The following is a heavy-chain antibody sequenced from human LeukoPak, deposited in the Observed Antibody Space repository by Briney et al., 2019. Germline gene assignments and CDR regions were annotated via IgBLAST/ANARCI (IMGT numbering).Heavy chain of an antibody. Sequence: KPSETLSLTCTVSGGSITTNNYYWGWIRQPPGKGLEWIGSIYNSGGTHYNPSLKSRVTISIDTSKNQFSLKVSSVTAADTAVYYCANYIAATMFDHWGQGALVTVSS. CDR2: IYNSGGT. CDR1: GGSITTNNYY. D-gene: IGHD5-12*01. V-gene: IGHV4-39*07. CDR3: ANYIAATMFDH. J-gene: IGHJ4*02.